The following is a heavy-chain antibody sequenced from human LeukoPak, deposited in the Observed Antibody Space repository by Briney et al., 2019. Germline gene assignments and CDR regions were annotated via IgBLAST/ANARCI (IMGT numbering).Heavy chain of an antibody. V-gene: IGHV3-23*01. CDR1: GFTFNYYA. D-gene: IGHD3-10*01. J-gene: IGHJ6*02. CDR3: AKRETRAISGEHYYYGMDV. Sequence: PGGSLRLSCAASGFTFNYYAMSWVRQAPGEGLEWVSAISGSGGSTYYADSVKGRFTISRDNSKNTLYLQMNSLRAEDTAVYYCAKRETRAISGEHYYYGMDVWGQGTTVTVSS. CDR2: ISGSGGST.